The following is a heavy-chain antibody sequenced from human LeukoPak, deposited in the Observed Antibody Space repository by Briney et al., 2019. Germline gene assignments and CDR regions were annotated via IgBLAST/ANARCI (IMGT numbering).Heavy chain of an antibody. V-gene: IGHV3-53*01. CDR3: ARANYCTDTTCYAYYFDY. D-gene: IGHD2-2*01. J-gene: IGHJ4*02. CDR2: IKTANDT. CDR1: GFNVISRY. Sequence: PGGSLRLSCAVSGFNVISRYMSWVRQAPGKGLEWVSVIKTANDTFYTDSVKGRFTVSRDNSKNTFYLQMNSLRADDTAIYYCARANYCTDTTCYAYYFDYWGQGTLVTVSS.